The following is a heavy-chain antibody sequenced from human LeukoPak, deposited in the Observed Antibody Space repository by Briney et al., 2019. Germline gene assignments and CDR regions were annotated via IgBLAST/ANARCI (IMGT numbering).Heavy chain of an antibody. CDR1: GYTFTSYD. D-gene: IGHD1-20*01. V-gene: IGHV1-8*01. Sequence: ASVKVSYKASGYTFTSYDINWVRQATGQGLEWMGWMNPNSGNTGYAQKFQGRVTMTRNTSISTAYMELSSLRSEDTAVYYCARVRYNWNPNDAFDIWGQGTMVTVSS. CDR3: ARVRYNWNPNDAFDI. CDR2: MNPNSGNT. J-gene: IGHJ3*02.